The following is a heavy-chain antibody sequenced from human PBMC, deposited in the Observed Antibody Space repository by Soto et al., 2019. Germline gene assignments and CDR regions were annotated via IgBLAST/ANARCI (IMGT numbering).Heavy chain of an antibody. J-gene: IGHJ4*02. CDR1: GFTFTSSA. V-gene: IGHV1-58*01. D-gene: IGHD6-19*01. CDR3: ARAVAVAADFDY. Sequence: SVKVSCKASGFTFTSSAVQWVRQARGQRLEWIGWIVVGSGNTNYAQKFQERVTITRDTSASTAYMELSSLRSEDTAVYYCARAVAVAADFDYWGQGTLVTVSS. CDR2: IVVGSGNT.